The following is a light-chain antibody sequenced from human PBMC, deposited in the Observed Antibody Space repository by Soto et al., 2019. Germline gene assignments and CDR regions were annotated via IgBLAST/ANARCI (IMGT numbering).Light chain of an antibody. Sequence: EIVLTQSPATLSLSPGERATLSCRASQNVANYLDWYQQKPGQAPRLLIYESSNRATGIAARFSGSGSGTDFTLTISSLEPEDFAVYYCQQFGSSPLLTFGGGTKV. CDR3: QQFGSSPLLT. J-gene: IGKJ4*01. CDR2: ESS. V-gene: IGKV3-11*01. CDR1: QNVANY.